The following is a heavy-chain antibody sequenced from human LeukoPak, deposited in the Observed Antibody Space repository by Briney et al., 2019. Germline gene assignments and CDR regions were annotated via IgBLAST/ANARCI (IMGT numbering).Heavy chain of an antibody. V-gene: IGHV4-59*12. D-gene: IGHD3-22*01. Sequence: ASETLSLTCTVSGGSINNSYWTWIRQPPGKGLEWIGHIYYSGSTNYSPSLKSRVTISVDTSKNQFSLKLSSVTAADTAVYYCARDEYYYDSSGYYLFDCWGQGTLVTVSS. CDR1: GGSINNSY. J-gene: IGHJ4*02. CDR2: IYYSGST. CDR3: ARDEYYYDSSGYYLFDC.